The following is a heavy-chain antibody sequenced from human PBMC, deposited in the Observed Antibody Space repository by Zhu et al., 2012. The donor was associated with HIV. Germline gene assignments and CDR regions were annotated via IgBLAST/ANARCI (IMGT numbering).Heavy chain of an antibody. CDR2: ISGSGGST. Sequence: EVQLLESGGGLVQPGGSLRLSCAASGFTFSSYAMSWVRQAPGKGLEWVSVISGSGGSTYYADSVNGRFTISRDNSKNTLYLQMNSLRAEDTAVYYCAKPLVTQHSSADYWGQGTLVTVSS. CDR1: GFTFSSYA. J-gene: IGHJ4*02. D-gene: IGHD2-21*02. V-gene: IGHV3-23*01. CDR3: AKPLVTQHSSADY.